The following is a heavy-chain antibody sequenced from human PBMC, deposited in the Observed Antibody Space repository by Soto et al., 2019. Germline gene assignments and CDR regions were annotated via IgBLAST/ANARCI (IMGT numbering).Heavy chain of an antibody. CDR1: GYSFTTYW. CDR3: ARPPVRGNDAFDI. D-gene: IGHD3-16*01. CDR2: IYPGDSDT. J-gene: IGHJ3*02. V-gene: IGHV5-51*01. Sequence: GESLKISCKGSGYSFTTYWIGWVRQMPGKGLEWMGIIYPGDSDTRYSPSFQGQVTISADKSISTAYLQWSSLKASDTAMYYCARPPVRGNDAFDIWGQGTMVTVSS.